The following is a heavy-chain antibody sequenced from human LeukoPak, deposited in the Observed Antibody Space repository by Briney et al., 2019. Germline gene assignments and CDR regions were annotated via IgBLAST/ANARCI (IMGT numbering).Heavy chain of an antibody. CDR3: ARGITPSILWWYRPDAFDI. CDR1: GFTFSSYA. D-gene: IGHD2-21*01. Sequence: PGGSLRLSCAASGFTFSSYAMSWIRQAPGKGLEWVSYISSSGSTIYYADSVKGRFTISRDNAKNSLYLQMNSLRAEDTAVYYCARGITPSILWWYRPDAFDIWGQGTMVTVSS. CDR2: ISSSGSTI. J-gene: IGHJ3*02. V-gene: IGHV3-11*01.